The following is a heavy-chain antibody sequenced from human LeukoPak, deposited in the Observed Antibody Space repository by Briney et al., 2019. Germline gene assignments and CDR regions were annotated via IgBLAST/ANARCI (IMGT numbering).Heavy chain of an antibody. J-gene: IGHJ6*03. CDR1: GYTFTSYG. Sequence: ASVKVSCKASGYTFTSYGISWVRQAPGQGLEWMGWISAYNGNTNYAQKLQGRVTMTTDTSTSTAYMELRSLRSDDTAVYYCARVYLDYGDYRGDMDVWGKGTTVTISS. CDR2: ISAYNGNT. V-gene: IGHV1-18*01. CDR3: ARVYLDYGDYRGDMDV. D-gene: IGHD4-17*01.